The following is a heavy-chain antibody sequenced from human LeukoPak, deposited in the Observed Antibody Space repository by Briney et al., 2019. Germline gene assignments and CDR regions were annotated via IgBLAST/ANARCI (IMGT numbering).Heavy chain of an antibody. J-gene: IGHJ4*02. CDR1: GGSISSYY. Sequence: SETLSLTCTVSGGSISSYYWSWIRQPPGKGLEWIGYIYYRGSTNYNPTLESRVTISVDTSKNQFSLKLSSVTAADTAVYYCASYDFWGGYYFDYWGQGTLVTVSS. CDR2: IYYRGST. V-gene: IGHV4-59*01. CDR3: ASYDFWGGYYFDY. D-gene: IGHD3-3*01.